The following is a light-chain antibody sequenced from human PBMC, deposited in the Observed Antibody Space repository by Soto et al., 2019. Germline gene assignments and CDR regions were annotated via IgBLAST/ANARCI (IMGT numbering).Light chain of an antibody. CDR2: DVS. V-gene: IGLV2-11*01. Sequence: QSALTQPRSVSGSPGQSVTISCTGTSSDVGGYNYVSWYQQHPGKVPKLMIYDVSKRPSGVPDRFSGSKSGNTASLTISGLQADDEADYYSCSYAGSQVVFGGGTKLTVL. CDR1: SSDVGGYNY. J-gene: IGLJ2*01. CDR3: CSYAGSQVV.